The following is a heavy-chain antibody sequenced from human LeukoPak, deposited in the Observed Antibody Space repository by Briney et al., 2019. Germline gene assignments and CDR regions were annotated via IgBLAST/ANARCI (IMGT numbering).Heavy chain of an antibody. CDR2: ISGSSSYI. J-gene: IGHJ4*02. V-gene: IGHV3-21*01. CDR3: ARDLLGWELHYFDY. Sequence: GGSLRLSCAASGFTFSTYNMNWVRQAPGKGLEWVSSISGSSSYIYYADSVKGRFSISRDNAKNSLYLQMNSLRAEDTAVYYCARDLLGWELHYFDYWGQGALVTVSS. CDR1: GFTFSTYN. D-gene: IGHD1-26*01.